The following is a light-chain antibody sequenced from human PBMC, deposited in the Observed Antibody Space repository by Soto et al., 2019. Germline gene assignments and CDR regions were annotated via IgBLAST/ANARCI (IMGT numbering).Light chain of an antibody. CDR2: DAS. V-gene: IGKV1-33*01. Sequence: DIKMTQSPSSLSASVGDRVTITCQASQGISNFLNWYQQKPGKAPKLLIYDASNLQTGVPSRFSGSGSGTYFTFTISSLQPEDIATYYCQQYDNVLLTFGGGTRVEIK. CDR1: QGISNF. J-gene: IGKJ4*01. CDR3: QQYDNVLLT.